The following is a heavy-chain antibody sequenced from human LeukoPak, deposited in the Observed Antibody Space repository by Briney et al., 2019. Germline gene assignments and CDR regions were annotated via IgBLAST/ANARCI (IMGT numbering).Heavy chain of an antibody. CDR2: ISGSGGST. Sequence: GGSLRLSCAASGFTFSSYAMSWVRQAPGKGLEWVSAISGSGGSTYYADSVKGRFTISRDNSKNTLYLQMNSLRAEDTAVYYCAPSGFLEYYFDYWGQGTLVTVSS. CDR1: GFTFSSYA. CDR3: APSGFLEYYFDY. V-gene: IGHV3-23*01. J-gene: IGHJ4*02. D-gene: IGHD3-3*01.